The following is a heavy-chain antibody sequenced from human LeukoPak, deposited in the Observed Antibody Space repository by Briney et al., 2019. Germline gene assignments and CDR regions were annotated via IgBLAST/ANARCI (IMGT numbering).Heavy chain of an antibody. CDR1: GYTFTSYG. D-gene: IGHD3-22*01. CDR3: ARDSIHYYDSSGYDPFDY. J-gene: IGHJ4*02. CDR2: ISAYNGNT. V-gene: IGHV1-18*01. Sequence: ASVKVSCKASGYTFTSYGISWVRQAPGQGLEWMGWISAYNGNTNYAQKPQGRVTMTTDTSTSTAYMELRSLRSDDTAVYYCARDSIHYYDSSGYDPFDYWGQGTLVTVSS.